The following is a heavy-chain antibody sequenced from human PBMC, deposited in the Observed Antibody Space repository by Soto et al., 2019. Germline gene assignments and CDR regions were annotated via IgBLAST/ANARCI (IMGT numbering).Heavy chain of an antibody. D-gene: IGHD6-13*01. V-gene: IGHV1-69*06. J-gene: IGHJ6*02. CDR1: GGTFSRYA. CDR2: IIPIFGTA. CDR3: ARVEEPGIAASGTHSYGIDV. Sequence: SVKVSCKACGGTFSRYAISWVGQAPGQGREWTGGIIPIFGTANYAQKFQGRVTITADKSTSTAYMELSSLRSEDTAVYYCARVEEPGIAASGTHSYGIDVWDQVTTVTVSS.